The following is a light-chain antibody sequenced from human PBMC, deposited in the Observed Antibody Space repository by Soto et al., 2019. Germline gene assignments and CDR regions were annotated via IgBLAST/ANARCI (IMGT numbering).Light chain of an antibody. V-gene: IGLV1-40*01. CDR2: GNS. CDR3: QSYDSSLSGHYV. Sequence: QAVVTQPPSVSGAPGQRVTISCNGSSSNIGAGYDVHWYQQLPGTAPKLLIYGNSNRPSGVPDRFSGSKSGTSASLAITGLQAEDEADYYCQSYDSSLSGHYVFGTGTKLTVL. J-gene: IGLJ1*01. CDR1: SSNIGAGYD.